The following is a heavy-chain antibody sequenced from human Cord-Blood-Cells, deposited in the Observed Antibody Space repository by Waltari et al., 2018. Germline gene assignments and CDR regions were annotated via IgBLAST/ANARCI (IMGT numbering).Heavy chain of an antibody. CDR1: GGSFSGYY. J-gene: IGHJ4*02. CDR3: ARVRHGFYFDY. CDR2: INHSRST. Sequence: QVQLQQWGAGLLKPSETLSLTCAVYGGSFSGYYWSWIRQPPGKGLEWIGEINHSRSTNYNPSLKRRVTISVDTSKNQFSLKLSSVTAADTAVYYCARVRHGFYFDYWGQGTLVTVSS. V-gene: IGHV4-34*01.